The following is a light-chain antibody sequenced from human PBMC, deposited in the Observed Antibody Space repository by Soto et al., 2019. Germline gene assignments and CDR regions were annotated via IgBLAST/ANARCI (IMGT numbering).Light chain of an antibody. J-gene: IGKJ3*01. V-gene: IGKV3-20*01. CDR1: QSLSINS. Sequence: EIVLTQSPGTLSLSPGERATLSCRASQSLSINSLAWYQQKPGQSPRLLVYGASTRDTGIPDRFRGSGSGTDFALTISSLEPEDFAMYYCQQYDGSPLTFGRGTKVDIK. CDR3: QQYDGSPLT. CDR2: GAS.